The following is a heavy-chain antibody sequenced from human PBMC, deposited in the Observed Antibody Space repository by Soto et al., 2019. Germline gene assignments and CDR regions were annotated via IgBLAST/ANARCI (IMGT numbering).Heavy chain of an antibody. V-gene: IGHV4-59*12. D-gene: IGHD6-19*01. CDR3: AREWGSLYKGAVAGDYYYYYGMDV. Sequence: SETLSLPCTVSVGSISTYYWSWIRQPPGEVLEWIVYIYYSGSSNYNPSLKSRVTMSVDTSKHQFSLKLSSVTDADTAVYYCAREWGSLYKGAVAGDYYYYYGMDVWGQGTTVTVSS. CDR2: IYYSGSS. CDR1: VGSISTYY. J-gene: IGHJ6*02.